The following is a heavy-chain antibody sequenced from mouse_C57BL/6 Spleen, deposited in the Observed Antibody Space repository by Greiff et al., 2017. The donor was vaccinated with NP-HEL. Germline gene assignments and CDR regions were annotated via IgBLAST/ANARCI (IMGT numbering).Heavy chain of an antibody. CDR3: ARDYGSSYDY. D-gene: IGHD1-1*01. J-gene: IGHJ2*01. CDR2: ISSGSSTI. CDR1: GFTFSDYV. V-gene: IGHV5-17*01. Sequence: EVQLVESGGGLVKPGGSLKLSCAASGFTFSDYVMHWVRQAPEKGLEWVAYISSGSSTIYYAHTVKGRFTTSRDNAKNTLFLQMTRLRSEDTAMYYCARDYGSSYDYWGQGTTLTVSS.